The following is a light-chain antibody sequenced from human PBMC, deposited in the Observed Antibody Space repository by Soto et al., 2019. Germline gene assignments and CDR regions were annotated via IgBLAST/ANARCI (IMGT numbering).Light chain of an antibody. V-gene: IGKV1-5*01. J-gene: IGKJ1*01. Sequence: DIQMTQSPSTLSASVGDRVTMTCRASQSISSWLAWYQQTPGRAPKLLIYDASNLETGVPSRFSGSGSGTEFTLTISSLQPDDFATYYCQQYKTYSWTFGRGTKVDIK. CDR1: QSISSW. CDR3: QQYKTYSWT. CDR2: DAS.